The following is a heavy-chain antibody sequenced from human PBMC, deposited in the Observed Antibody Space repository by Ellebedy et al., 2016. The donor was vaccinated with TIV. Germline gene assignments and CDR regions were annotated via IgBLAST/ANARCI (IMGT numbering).Heavy chain of an antibody. V-gene: IGHV1-18*01. J-gene: IGHJ6*02. Sequence: ASVKVSXXASGYTFTSYGISWVRQAPGQGLEWMGWISAYNGNTNYAQKLQGRVTMTTDTSTSTAYMELRSLRSDDTAVYYCARSTIYYYYGMDVWGQGTTVTVSS. CDR1: GYTFTSYG. D-gene: IGHD2-2*01. CDR3: ARSTIYYYYGMDV. CDR2: ISAYNGNT.